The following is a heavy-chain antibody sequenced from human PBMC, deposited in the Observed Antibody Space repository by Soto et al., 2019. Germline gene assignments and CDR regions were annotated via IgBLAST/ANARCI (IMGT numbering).Heavy chain of an antibody. CDR3: ASAPTYSTSWYQGKVNAVDI. CDR2: ISSSSSYI. Sequence: ELQLVESGGGLVKPGGSLRLSCAASGFTFSSYSMNWVRQAPGKGMAWVSSISSSSSYIYYADSVKGRFTISRDNAKNSLYLQIDILRAEDTAVYYCASAPTYSTSWYQGKVNAVDIWGQGTMVTFSS. V-gene: IGHV3-21*03. CDR1: GFTFSSYS. J-gene: IGHJ3*02. D-gene: IGHD6-13*01.